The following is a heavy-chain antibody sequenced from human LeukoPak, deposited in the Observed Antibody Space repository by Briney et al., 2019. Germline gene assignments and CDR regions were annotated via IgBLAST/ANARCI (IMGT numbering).Heavy chain of an antibody. D-gene: IGHD6-19*01. J-gene: IGHJ4*02. CDR3: ATLEAVAAFDS. V-gene: IGHV3-74*01. CDR1: GFTFSRYW. Sequence: GGSLRLSCAASGFTFSRYWMHWVRQAPGEGLVWVSRTSSDGSSTNYADSVRGRFTISRDNAYNTLYLQMNSLRAEDTAVYYCATLEAVAAFDSWGQGTLVTVSS. CDR2: TSSDGSST.